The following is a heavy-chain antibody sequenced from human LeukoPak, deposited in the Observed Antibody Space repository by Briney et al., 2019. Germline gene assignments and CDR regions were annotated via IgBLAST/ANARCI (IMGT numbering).Heavy chain of an antibody. Sequence: GGSLRLSCAASGFTFSSYSMNWVRQAPGKGREWVSSISSSSRYIYFADSMKGRSPIAKDNAKNSLYLQMNSLRAEDTAVYYRARGGPYTIFGVVSFDYWGQGTLVTVSS. CDR1: GFTFSSYS. CDR2: ISSSSRYI. J-gene: IGHJ4*02. D-gene: IGHD3-3*01. CDR3: ARGGPYTIFGVVSFDY. V-gene: IGHV3-21*01.